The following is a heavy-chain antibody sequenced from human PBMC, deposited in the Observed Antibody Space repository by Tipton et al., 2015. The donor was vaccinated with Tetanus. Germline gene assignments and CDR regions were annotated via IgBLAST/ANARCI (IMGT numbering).Heavy chain of an antibody. Sequence: QMQLVQSGAELKKPGASVKGSCTASGYTFTGYYMYWVRQAPGQGLEWVGWIDPNSGDTIYAQNFQGRVTMTRDTSISTVYMELSRLRSDDTAVYYCARDRGDYIYYGMDVWGPGTTVTVSS. CDR2: IDPNSGDT. J-gene: IGHJ6*02. CDR1: GYTFTGYY. D-gene: IGHD3-22*01. V-gene: IGHV1-2*02. CDR3: ARDRGDYIYYGMDV.